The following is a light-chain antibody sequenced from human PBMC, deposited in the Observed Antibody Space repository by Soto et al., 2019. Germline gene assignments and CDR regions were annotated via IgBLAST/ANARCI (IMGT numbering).Light chain of an antibody. Sequence: EIVLTQSPGTLSLSPGERATLSCRASQSVSSSYLAWYQQKPGQAPRLLIYGASSSATGSTDRFSGSGSGTDFTLTISRLGPEDFAVYYCQQYGSSPWTFGQGTKVEIK. V-gene: IGKV3-20*01. J-gene: IGKJ1*01. CDR3: QQYGSSPWT. CDR2: GAS. CDR1: QSVSSSY.